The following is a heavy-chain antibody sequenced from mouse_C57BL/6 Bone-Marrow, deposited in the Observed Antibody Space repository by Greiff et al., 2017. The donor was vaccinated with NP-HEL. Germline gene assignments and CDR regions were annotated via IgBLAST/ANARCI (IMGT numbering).Heavy chain of an antibody. CDR2: IDPSDSYT. CDR3: ARSGLTGFDY. D-gene: IGHD4-1*01. J-gene: IGHJ2*01. CDR1: GYTFTSYW. Sequence: QVQLQQSGAELVKPGASVKLSCKASGYTFTSYWMQWVKQRPGQGLEWIGEIDPSDSYTNYNQKFKGKATLTVDTSSSTAYMQLSSLTSEDSAVYYCARSGLTGFDYWGQGTTLTVSS. V-gene: IGHV1-50*01.